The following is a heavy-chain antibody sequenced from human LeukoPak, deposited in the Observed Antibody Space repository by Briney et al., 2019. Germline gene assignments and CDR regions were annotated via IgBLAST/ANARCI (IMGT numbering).Heavy chain of an antibody. V-gene: IGHV4-38-2*02. CDR1: GYSISSGYY. D-gene: IGHD3-10*01. J-gene: IGHJ4*02. CDR2: IYHSGST. Sequence: SETLSLTCTVSGYSISSGYYWGWIRQPPGKGLEWIGSIYHSGSTYYNPSLKSRVTISVDTSENQFSLNLRSVTAADTAVYYCARVRGVSFDYWGQGTLVTVSS. CDR3: ARVRGVSFDY.